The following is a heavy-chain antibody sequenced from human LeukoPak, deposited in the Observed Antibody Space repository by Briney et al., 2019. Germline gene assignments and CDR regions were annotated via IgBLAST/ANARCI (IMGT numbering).Heavy chain of an antibody. J-gene: IGHJ4*02. D-gene: IGHD5-12*01. Sequence: PSETLSLTCTVSGGSISSYYWSWIRQPPGKGLEWIGYIYYSGSTYYNPSLKSRVTISVDTSKNQFSLKLSSVTAADTAVYYCARGVVATIGFDYWGQGTLVTVSS. CDR1: GGSISSYY. CDR3: ARGVVATIGFDY. CDR2: IYYSGST. V-gene: IGHV4-59*12.